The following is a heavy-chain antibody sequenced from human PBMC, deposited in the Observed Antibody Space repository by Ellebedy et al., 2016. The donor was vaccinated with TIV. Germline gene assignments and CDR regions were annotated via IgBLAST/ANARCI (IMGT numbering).Heavy chain of an antibody. CDR2: INPNSGGT. D-gene: IGHD3-9*01. V-gene: IGHV1-2*02. Sequence: ASVKVSXKASGYTFTGYYMHWVRQAPGQGLEWMGWINPNSGGTNYAQKFQGRVTMTRDTSISTAYMELSRLRSDDTAVYYCAAYILTGYLTSDAFDIWGQGTMVTVSS. J-gene: IGHJ3*02. CDR1: GYTFTGYY. CDR3: AAYILTGYLTSDAFDI.